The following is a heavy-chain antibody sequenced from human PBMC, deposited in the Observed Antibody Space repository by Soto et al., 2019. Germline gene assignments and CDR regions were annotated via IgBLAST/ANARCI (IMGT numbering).Heavy chain of an antibody. CDR1: GFTFSSYS. V-gene: IGHV3-48*02. D-gene: IGHD6-19*01. CDR3: ARDIGSGWYYFDY. Sequence: EVQLVESGGNLVQPGGSLRLSCAASGFTFSSYSMNWVRQAPGKGLEWVSYITPSSDTIYYADIVKCRFSISRDNGKNSLYLQMKSLIDEDTAVYYCARDIGSGWYYFDYWGQGNMVIVSS. J-gene: IGHJ4*02. CDR2: ITPSSDTI.